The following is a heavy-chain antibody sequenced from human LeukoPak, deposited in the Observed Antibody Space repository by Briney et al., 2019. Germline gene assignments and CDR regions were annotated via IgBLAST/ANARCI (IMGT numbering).Heavy chain of an antibody. V-gene: IGHV1-24*01. CDR2: FDPEDGET. J-gene: IGHJ3*02. CDR1: GYTLTELS. D-gene: IGHD5-24*01. Sequence: ASVKVSCKVSGYTLTELSMHWVRQAPGEGLEWMGGFDPEDGETIYAQKFQGRVTMTEDTSTDTAYMELSSLRSEDTAVYYCARVPGPRAMAAHAFDIWGQGTMVTVSS. CDR3: ARVPGPRAMAAHAFDI.